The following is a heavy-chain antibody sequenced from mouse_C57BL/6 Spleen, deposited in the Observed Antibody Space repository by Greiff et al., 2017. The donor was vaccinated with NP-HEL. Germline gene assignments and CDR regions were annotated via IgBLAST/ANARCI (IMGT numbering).Heavy chain of an antibody. CDR1: GYTFTSYW. CDR3: TNVERFDY. J-gene: IGHJ2*01. CDR2: IDPENGDT. Sequence: VQLQQPGAELVKPGASVKMSCKASGYTFTSYWITWVKQRPEQGLEWIGWIDPENGDTEYASKFQGKATITADTSSNTAYLQLSSLTSEDTAVYYCTNVERFDYWGQGTTLTVSS. V-gene: IGHV14-4*01.